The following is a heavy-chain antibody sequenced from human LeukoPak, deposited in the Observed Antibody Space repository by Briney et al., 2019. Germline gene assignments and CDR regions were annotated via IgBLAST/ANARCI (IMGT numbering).Heavy chain of an antibody. CDR2: ISSSSSYI. J-gene: IGHJ5*02. D-gene: IGHD4-17*01. Sequence: PGGSLRLSCAASGFTFSSYSMNWVRQAPGKGLEWVSSISSSSSYIYYADSVKGRFTISRDNAKNSLYLQMNSLRAEDTAVYYCARGGGYGDYSWFDPWGQGTLVTVSS. CDR3: ARGGGYGDYSWFDP. V-gene: IGHV3-21*01. CDR1: GFTFSSYS.